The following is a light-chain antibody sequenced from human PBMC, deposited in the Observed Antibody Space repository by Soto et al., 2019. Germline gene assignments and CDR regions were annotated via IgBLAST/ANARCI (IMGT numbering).Light chain of an antibody. V-gene: IGLV2-14*03. CDR1: SSDVGGYNY. CDR3: TSLTSGSTPVV. CDR2: GVT. J-gene: IGLJ2*01. Sequence: QSVLTQPASVSGSPGQSITISCTGTSSDVGGYNYVSWYQHHPGKAPELIIYGVTNRPSGVSIRCSGSKSGNTASLTISGLPAADEADYYCTSLTSGSTPVVFGGGTKLTVL.